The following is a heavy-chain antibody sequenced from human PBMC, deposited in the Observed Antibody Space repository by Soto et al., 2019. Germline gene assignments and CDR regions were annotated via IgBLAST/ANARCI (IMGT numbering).Heavy chain of an antibody. V-gene: IGHV3-23*01. CDR2: ISGSGGST. J-gene: IGHJ4*02. D-gene: IGHD6-13*01. CDR1: GFTFSSYA. Sequence: GGSLRLSCAASGFTFSSYAMSWVRQAPGKGLEWVSAISGSGGSTYYADSVKGRFTISRDNSKNTLYLQMNSLRAEDTAVYYCAKERGYSSSWSPEPIGYWGQGTLVTVSS. CDR3: AKERGYSSSWSPEPIGY.